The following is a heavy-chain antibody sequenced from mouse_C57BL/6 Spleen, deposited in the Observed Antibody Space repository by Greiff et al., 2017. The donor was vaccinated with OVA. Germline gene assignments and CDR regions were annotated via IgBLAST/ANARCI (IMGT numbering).Heavy chain of an antibody. V-gene: IGHV1-69*01. CDR1: GYTFTSYW. J-gene: IGHJ4*01. Sequence: QVQLQQPGAELVMPGASVKLSCKASGYTFTSYWMHWVKQRPGQGLEWIGEIDPSDSYTNYNQKFKGKSTLTVDKSSSTAYMQLSSLTSEDSAVYYCARRIGGYAMDYWGQGTSVTVSS. D-gene: IGHD2-14*01. CDR3: ARRIGGYAMDY. CDR2: IDPSDSYT.